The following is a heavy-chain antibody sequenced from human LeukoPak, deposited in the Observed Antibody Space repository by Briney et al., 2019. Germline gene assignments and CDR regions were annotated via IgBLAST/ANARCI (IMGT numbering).Heavy chain of an antibody. CDR1: GGSISSSNYY. D-gene: IGHD5-24*01. J-gene: IGHJ4*02. CDR2: IHYSGST. Sequence: PSETLSLTCTVSGGSISSSNYYWGWIRQPPGKGLDWIGTIHYSGSTYYNPSLKSRVTISVDTSKNQFSLKLSSVTAADTAVYYCARVTAAVRWLHQAGCPRHFDYWGQGTLVTVSS. CDR3: ARVTAAVRWLHQAGCPRHFDY. V-gene: IGHV4-39*07.